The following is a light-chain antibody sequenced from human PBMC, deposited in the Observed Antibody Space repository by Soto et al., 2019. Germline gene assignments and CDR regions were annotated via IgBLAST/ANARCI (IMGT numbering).Light chain of an antibody. CDR2: GAS. V-gene: IGKV3-15*01. Sequence: IILTQSPATLSVSPGEGASLSCRASQNVGTSLAWYQQKSGQAPRLLIYGASTRAAGVPARFSGSASGTKYTLTITSLQSEDFALYYCQQRSNWPYTFGQGTKLDIK. J-gene: IGKJ2*01. CDR3: QQRSNWPYT. CDR1: QNVGTS.